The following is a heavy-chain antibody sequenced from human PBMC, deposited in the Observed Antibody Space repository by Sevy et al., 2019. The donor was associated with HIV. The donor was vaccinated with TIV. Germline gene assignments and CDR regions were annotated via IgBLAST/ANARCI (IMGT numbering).Heavy chain of an antibody. J-gene: IGHJ5*02. Sequence: ASVKVSCKASGGTFGSYAISWVRQAPGQGLEWMVRVIPIFGTPNYAQKFQGRVTITAHESTSTAYMELSSLRSEDTAIYYCARELCSGTTCYLNWFDTWGQGTLVTVSS. D-gene: IGHD2-15*01. CDR3: ARELCSGTTCYLNWFDT. V-gene: IGHV1-69*13. CDR2: VIPIFGTP. CDR1: GGTFGSYA.